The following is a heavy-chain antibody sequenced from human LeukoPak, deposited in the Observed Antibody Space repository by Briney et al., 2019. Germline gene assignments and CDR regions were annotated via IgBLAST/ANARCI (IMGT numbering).Heavy chain of an antibody. CDR1: GGSFSGYY. J-gene: IGHJ4*02. Sequence: SETLSLTCAVYGGSFSGYYWSWVRQPPGKGLEWIGEINHSGSTNYNPSLKSRVTISVDTSKNQFSLKLSSVTAADTAVYYCASDSNYGDYWGQGTLVTVSS. CDR2: INHSGST. D-gene: IGHD4-4*01. CDR3: ASDSNYGDY. V-gene: IGHV4-34*01.